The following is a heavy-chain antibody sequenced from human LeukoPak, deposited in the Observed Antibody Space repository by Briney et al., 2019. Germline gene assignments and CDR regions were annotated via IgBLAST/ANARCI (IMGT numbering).Heavy chain of an antibody. CDR2: IRSKANSYAT. Sequence: GGSLKLSCAASGFTFSGSAMHWVRQASGKGLEWVGRIRSKANSYATAYAASVKGRFTISRDNSKNTLYLQMNSLRAEDTAVYYCASLQGNYYFDYWGQGTLVTVSS. CDR1: GFTFSGSA. V-gene: IGHV3-73*01. D-gene: IGHD5-24*01. CDR3: ASLQGNYYFDY. J-gene: IGHJ4*02.